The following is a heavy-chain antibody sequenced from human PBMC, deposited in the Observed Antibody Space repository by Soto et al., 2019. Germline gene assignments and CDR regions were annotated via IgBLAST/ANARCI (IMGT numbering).Heavy chain of an antibody. CDR1: GFTFSDYY. V-gene: IGHV3-11*06. CDR2: ISSSSSYT. J-gene: IGHJ6*02. D-gene: IGHD2-21*02. Sequence: QVQLVESGGGLVKPGGSLRLSCAASGFTFSDYYMSWIRQAPGKGLEWVSYISSSSSYTNYADSVKGRFTISRDNAKNSLYLQMNSLRAEDTAVYYCARDRDDGGNSVYYGMDVWGQGTTVTVSS. CDR3: ARDRDDGGNSVYYGMDV.